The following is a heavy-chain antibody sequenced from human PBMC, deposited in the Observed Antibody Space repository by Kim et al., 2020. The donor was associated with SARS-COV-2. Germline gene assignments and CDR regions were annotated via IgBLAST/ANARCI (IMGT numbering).Heavy chain of an antibody. V-gene: IGHV3-74*01. J-gene: IGHJ4*02. D-gene: IGHD6-13*01. CDR3: ASPDSSSWLGLDY. Sequence: AKSGQGRFTISRNNAKNTLYLQMNSLGAEDTAVYYCASPDSSSWLGLDYWGQGTLVTVSS.